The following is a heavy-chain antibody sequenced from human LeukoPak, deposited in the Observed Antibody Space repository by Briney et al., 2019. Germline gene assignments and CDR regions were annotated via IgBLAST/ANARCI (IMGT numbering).Heavy chain of an antibody. Sequence: PSETLSLTCTVSGGSISSYYWSWIRQPPGKGLEWIGYIYYSGSTNYNPSLKSRVTISVDTSKNQFSLKLSSVTAADTAVYYCARGVAGFGVVTYFDYWGQGTLVTVSS. D-gene: IGHD3-3*01. CDR2: IYYSGST. J-gene: IGHJ4*02. CDR3: ARGVAGFGVVTYFDY. CDR1: GGSISSYY. V-gene: IGHV4-59*12.